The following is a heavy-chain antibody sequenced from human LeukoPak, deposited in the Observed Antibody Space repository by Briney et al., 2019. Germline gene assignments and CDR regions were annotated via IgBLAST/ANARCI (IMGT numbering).Heavy chain of an antibody. V-gene: IGHV3-23*01. J-gene: IGHJ5*02. CDR2: ISGSGGST. CDR3: AKDRLDIVVVPAAIYNWFDP. D-gene: IGHD2-2*01. CDR1: GFTFSSYA. Sequence: PGGSLRLSCAASGFTFSSYAMSWVRQAPGKGLEWVSAISGSGGSTYYADSVKGRFTISRDNSKNTLYLQMNSLRAEDTAVYYCAKDRLDIVVVPAAIYNWFDPWAREPWSPSPQ.